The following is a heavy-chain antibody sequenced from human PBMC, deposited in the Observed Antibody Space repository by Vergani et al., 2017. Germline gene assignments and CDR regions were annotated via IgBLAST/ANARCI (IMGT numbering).Heavy chain of an antibody. CDR2: ISGSGGST. CDR3: ARDLTYIVGVDY. D-gene: IGHD1-26*01. Sequence: EVQLLESGGGLVQPGGSLRLSCAASGFTFSSYAMSWVRQAPGKGLEWVSAISGSGGSTYYADSVKGRFTISRDNSKNTLYLQMNSLRAEDTAVYYCARDLTYIVGVDYWGQGTLVTVSS. V-gene: IGHV3-23*01. CDR1: GFTFSSYA. J-gene: IGHJ4*02.